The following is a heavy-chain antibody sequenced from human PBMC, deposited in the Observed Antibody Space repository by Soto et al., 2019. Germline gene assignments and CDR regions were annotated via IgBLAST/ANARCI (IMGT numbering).Heavy chain of an antibody. CDR2: IDWNGGST. V-gene: IGHV3-9*01. CDR1: GFTFDDYA. Sequence: EVQLVESGGGLVQPGRSLRLSCVASGFTFDDYAMHWVRQTPGKGLEWVSSIDWNGGSTACADSVKGRFTISRDNARNSLYLQMNSLRPEDTALYYCVKGRGSYFVYFGLDVWGQGTTVTVSS. D-gene: IGHD1-26*01. CDR3: VKGRGSYFVYFGLDV. J-gene: IGHJ6*02.